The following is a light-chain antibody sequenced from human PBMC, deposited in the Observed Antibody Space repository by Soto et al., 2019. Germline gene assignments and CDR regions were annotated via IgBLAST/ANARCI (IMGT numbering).Light chain of an antibody. CDR3: KQLKSYPQT. CDR1: QGISSY. J-gene: IGKJ1*01. V-gene: IGKV1-9*01. CDR2: AAS. Sequence: DVQFTQSPSFLSACVGDRVDITCRSSQGISSYLAWYQKKPGKAPKLLMYAASTLQSGVPSRFSGSGSGTEFTLTISSLQTEDFATYYCKQLKSYPQTFGKGTKVDIK.